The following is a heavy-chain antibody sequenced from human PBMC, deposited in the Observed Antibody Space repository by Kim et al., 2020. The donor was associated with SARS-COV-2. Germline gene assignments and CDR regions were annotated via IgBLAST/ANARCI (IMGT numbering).Heavy chain of an antibody. D-gene: IGHD3-22*01. J-gene: IGHJ4*02. CDR1: GFAFSRHG. CDR3: TAWLEEQFDN. Sequence: GGSLRLSCEASGFAFSRHGMTWVRQAPGKGLEWVSTINDNGGDTHYTDSVKGRFTISRDNSKSTLYLQMNSLRAEDTAVYYCTAWLEEQFDNWGQGTLVTDSS. CDR2: INDNGGDT. V-gene: IGHV3-23*01.